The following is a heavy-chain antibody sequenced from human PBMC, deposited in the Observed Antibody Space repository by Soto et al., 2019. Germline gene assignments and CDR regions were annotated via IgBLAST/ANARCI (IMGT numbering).Heavy chain of an antibody. Sequence: SETLSLTCTVSGGSISSYYWSWIRQPPGKGLEWIGYIYYSGSTYYNPSLKSRVTISVDTSKNQFSLKLSSVTAADTAVYYCARIGNPASWGQGTMVTV. V-gene: IGHV4-59*06. CDR1: GGSISSYY. J-gene: IGHJ3*01. CDR2: IYYSGST. D-gene: IGHD4-4*01. CDR3: ARIGNPAS.